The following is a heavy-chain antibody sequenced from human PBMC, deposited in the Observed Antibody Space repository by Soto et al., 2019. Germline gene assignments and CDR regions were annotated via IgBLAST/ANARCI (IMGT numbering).Heavy chain of an antibody. CDR2: IYYSGST. V-gene: IGHV4-30-4*01. CDR3: ARVGDRAMAVSD. J-gene: IGHJ4*02. Sequence: QVQLQESGPGLVKPSQTLSLTCTVSGGSISSGDYYWSWIRQPPGKGLEWIGYIYYSGSTYYNPSLKSRVTISGDTSKHQFSRKLSSVTAADTAVYYCARVGDRAMAVSDWGQGTLVTVSS. CDR1: GGSISSGDYY. D-gene: IGHD5-18*01.